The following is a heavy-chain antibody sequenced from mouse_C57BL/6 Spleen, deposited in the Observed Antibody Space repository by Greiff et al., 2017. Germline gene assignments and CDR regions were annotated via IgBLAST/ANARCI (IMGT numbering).Heavy chain of an antibody. J-gene: IGHJ2*01. CDR2: INPGSGGT. CDR1: GYAFTNYL. Sequence: VQLVESGAELVRPGTSVKVSCKASGYAFTNYLIEWVKQRPGQGLEWIGVINPGSGGTNYNEKFKGKATLTADKSSSTAYMQLSSLTSEDSAVYFCARSDYDYYFDYWGQGTTLTVSS. CDR3: ARSDYDYYFDY. V-gene: IGHV1-54*01. D-gene: IGHD2-4*01.